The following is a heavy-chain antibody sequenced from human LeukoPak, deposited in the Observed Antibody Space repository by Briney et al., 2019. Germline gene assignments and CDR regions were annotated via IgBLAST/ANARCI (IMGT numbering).Heavy chain of an antibody. D-gene: IGHD2-2*01. CDR3: ARDFDSSTSCFAY. CDR1: GFTFSSYS. Sequence: GRSLRLSCAASGFTFSSYSMNWVRQAPGKGLEWVSSISRSSGSIYYPDSVKGRFTISRDNAKNSLYLQMNSLRAEDTAVYYCARDFDSSTSCFAYWGQGTLVTVSS. CDR2: ISRSSGSI. V-gene: IGHV3-21*01. J-gene: IGHJ4*02.